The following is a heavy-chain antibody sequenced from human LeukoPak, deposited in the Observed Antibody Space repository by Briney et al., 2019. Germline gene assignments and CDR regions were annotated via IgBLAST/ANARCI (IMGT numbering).Heavy chain of an antibody. D-gene: IGHD3-22*01. Sequence: PGRSLRLSCAASGFTFDDYAMHWVRQAPGKGLEWVSGISWNSGSIGYADSVKGRFTISRDNAKNSLYLQMNSLRAEDTALYYCAKGSKYYYDSSGYYDYWGQGTLVTVSS. CDR1: GFTFDDYA. CDR2: ISWNSGSI. CDR3: AKGSKYYYDSSGYYDY. V-gene: IGHV3-9*01. J-gene: IGHJ4*02.